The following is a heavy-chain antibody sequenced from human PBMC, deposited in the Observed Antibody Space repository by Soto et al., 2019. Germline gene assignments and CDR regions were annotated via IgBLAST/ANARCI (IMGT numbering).Heavy chain of an antibody. CDR1: WYTFTSYA. J-gene: IGHJ6*03. CDR3: AREGYYYYYYMDV. Sequence: GASVKVTCQAFWYTFTSYAIHWGRQAPGQRLEWMGWINAGNGNTKYSQKFQGRVTITRDTSASTAYMELSSLRSEDTAVYYCAREGYYYYYYMDVWGKGTTVTVSS. CDR2: INAGNGNT. V-gene: IGHV1-3*01.